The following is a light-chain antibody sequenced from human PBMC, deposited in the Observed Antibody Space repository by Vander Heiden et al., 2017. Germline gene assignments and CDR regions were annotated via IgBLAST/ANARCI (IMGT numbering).Light chain of an antibody. Sequence: SYMLTQPPSVSVAPGQTARIICGGNNIGSKSVHWYQQRPGQAPVLVVYDDSDRPSGIPDRFSGSNSGNTATLTISRVEAGDEADYYCQVWDSSSDHVVFGGGTKLTVL. CDR3: QVWDSSSDHVV. CDR1: NIGSKS. V-gene: IGLV3-21*02. CDR2: DDS. J-gene: IGLJ2*01.